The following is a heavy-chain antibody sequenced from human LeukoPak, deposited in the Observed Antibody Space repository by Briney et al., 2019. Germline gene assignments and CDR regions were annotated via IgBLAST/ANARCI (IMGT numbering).Heavy chain of an antibody. CDR2: TYYRSKRYN. D-gene: IGHD6-13*01. CDR3: ARGRSWGESGFDY. J-gene: IGHJ4*02. V-gene: IGHV6-1*01. CDR1: GDSVSNNSAA. Sequence: SQTLSLTCAISGDSVSNNSAAWNWIRQSPSRGLEWLGRTYYRSKRYNDYAVSVTSRITISPDTSKNQFSLQLKSVTPEDTAVHYCARGRSWGESGFDYWGQGTLVTVSS.